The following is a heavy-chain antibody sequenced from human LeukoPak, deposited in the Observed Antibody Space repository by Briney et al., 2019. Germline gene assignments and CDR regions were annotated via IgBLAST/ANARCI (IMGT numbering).Heavy chain of an antibody. D-gene: IGHD2-2*01. CDR2: ISSSSSYI. V-gene: IGHV3-21*01. CDR1: GFTFSTYT. Sequence: GGSLRLSCTASGFTFSTYTINWVRQAPGKGLEWVSSISSSSSYIYYADSVKGRFTISRDNAKNSLFLQMNSLRAEDTAVYYCALVGYQMLYYSDFGGQGTLVTVSS. J-gene: IGHJ4*02. CDR3: ALVGYQMLYYSDF.